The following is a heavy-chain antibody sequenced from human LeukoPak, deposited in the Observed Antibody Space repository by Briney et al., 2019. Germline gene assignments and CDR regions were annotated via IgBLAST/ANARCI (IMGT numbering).Heavy chain of an antibody. CDR2: ISNSGTT. CDR1: GGSINDYY. V-gene: IGHV4-59*01. CDR3: ARVVRGAVTSNCFDP. J-gene: IGHJ5*02. Sequence: PSETLSLTCTVSGGSINDYYWTWIRQAPGKGLEWLGYISNSGTTDYNPSLKSRVNMSVDTSKNEFSLKVTSVTAADTAMYSCARVVRGAVTSNCFDPWGQGTLVTVSS. D-gene: IGHD4-17*01.